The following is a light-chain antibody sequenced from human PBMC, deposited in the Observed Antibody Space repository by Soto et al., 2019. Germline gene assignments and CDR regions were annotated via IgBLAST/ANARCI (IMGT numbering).Light chain of an antibody. CDR1: SSDVGSYNY. J-gene: IGLJ1*01. CDR2: DVN. CDR3: SSYAGSYTYV. Sequence: QSALTQPRSVSGSPGQAVTISCTGTSSDVGSYNYVAWYQQHPGRAPKLIIYDVNKRPSGVPDRFSGSKSGNTASLTISGLQAEDEADYYCSSYAGSYTYVFATGTKVTVL. V-gene: IGLV2-11*01.